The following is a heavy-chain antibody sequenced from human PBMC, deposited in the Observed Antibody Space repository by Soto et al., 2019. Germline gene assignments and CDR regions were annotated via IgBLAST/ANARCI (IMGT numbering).Heavy chain of an antibody. J-gene: IGHJ4*02. V-gene: IGHV3-23*01. CDR3: AKDSPAGGNSAFYFDF. D-gene: IGHD3-16*01. CDR2: ISATGGGT. Sequence: PGGSLRLSCAASGFKFSNYAMSWVRQAPGKGLEWVSLISATGGGTYYADSVKGRFTISRDNSHNTLYLQVHSLTAEDTAVYYCAKDSPAGGNSAFYFDFWGQGAQVTVSS. CDR1: GFKFSNYA.